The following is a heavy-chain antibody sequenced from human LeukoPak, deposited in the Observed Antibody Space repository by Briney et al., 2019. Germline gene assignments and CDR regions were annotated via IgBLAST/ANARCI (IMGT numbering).Heavy chain of an antibody. Sequence: PGGSLRLSCAASGFTFSNYGMHWVRQAPGKGLEWVAVIWFDGNKKYSADSVKGRFTISRDNSKNTPYLQMNSLRVEDTAVYYCARDSEGVCSGGSCYSSPLDYWGQGTLVTVSS. CDR1: GFTFSNYG. D-gene: IGHD2-15*01. CDR2: IWFDGNKK. J-gene: IGHJ4*02. CDR3: ARDSEGVCSGGSCYSSPLDY. V-gene: IGHV3-33*01.